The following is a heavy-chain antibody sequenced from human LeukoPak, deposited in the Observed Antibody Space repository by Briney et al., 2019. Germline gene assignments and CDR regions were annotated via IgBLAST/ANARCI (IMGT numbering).Heavy chain of an antibody. V-gene: IGHV3-23*01. CDR1: EFSVGSNY. CDR3: AKGIAAAGRGYFDY. D-gene: IGHD6-13*01. J-gene: IGHJ4*02. CDR2: ISGSGGST. Sequence: GGSLRLSCAASEFSVGSNYMTWVRQAPGKGLEWVSAISGSGGSTYYADSVKGRFTISRDNSKNTLYLQMNSLRAEDTAVYYCAKGIAAAGRGYFDYWGQGTLVTVSS.